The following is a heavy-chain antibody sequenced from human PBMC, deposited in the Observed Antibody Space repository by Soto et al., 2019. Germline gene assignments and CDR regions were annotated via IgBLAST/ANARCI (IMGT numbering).Heavy chain of an antibody. CDR1: GFTFSDAW. J-gene: IGHJ5*02. D-gene: IGHD3-3*01. CDR2: IKSRGSGGTT. V-gene: IGHV3-15*01. CDR3: SWSDYHHFGS. Sequence: PGGSLRLSCATSGFTFSDAWMGWVRQAPGKGLEWVGRIKSRGSGGTTDYAAPVKGRFTISRDDSKSTVYLQMNSPEIEDTAVYYCSWSDYHHFGSWGQGTLVTVSS.